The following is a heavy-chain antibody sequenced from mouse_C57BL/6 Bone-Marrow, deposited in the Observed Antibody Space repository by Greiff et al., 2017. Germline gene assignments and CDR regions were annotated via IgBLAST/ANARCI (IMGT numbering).Heavy chain of an antibody. Sequence: QVQLQQPGAELVKPGASVKMSCKASGYTFTSYWINWVKQSPGQGLEWIGEINPGSGSTNYNEKFKSKATLTVDKSSSTAYMQLSSLTSEDSAVYYCARSPPLHRREDWGTGTTVTVSS. J-gene: IGHJ1*03. CDR3: ARSPPLHRRED. CDR2: INPGSGST. CDR1: GYTFTSYW. V-gene: IGHV1-55*01.